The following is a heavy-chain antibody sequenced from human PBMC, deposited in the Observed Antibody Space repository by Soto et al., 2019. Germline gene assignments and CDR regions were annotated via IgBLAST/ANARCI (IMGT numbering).Heavy chain of an antibody. CDR1: GYTFTSYG. Sequence: ASVKVSCKASGYTFTSYGISWVRQAPGQGLEWMGWISAYNGNTNYAQKLQGRVTMTTDTSTSTAYMELRSLRSDDTAVYYCARGLEDCSSTSCYRYYYYGMDVWGQGTTVTVSS. D-gene: IGHD2-2*02. CDR2: ISAYNGNT. CDR3: ARGLEDCSSTSCYRYYYYGMDV. J-gene: IGHJ6*02. V-gene: IGHV1-18*01.